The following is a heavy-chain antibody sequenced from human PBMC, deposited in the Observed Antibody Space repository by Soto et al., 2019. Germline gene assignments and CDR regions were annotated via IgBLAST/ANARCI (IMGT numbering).Heavy chain of an antibody. CDR3: ARDKVPFYGPGSFAY. D-gene: IGHD3-10*01. CDR1: GFTFSSYW. V-gene: IGHV3-74*01. J-gene: IGHJ4*02. Sequence: EVQLVESGGGLVQPGGSLRLSCAASGFTFSSYWMHWVRQAPGKGLVWVSRITSDGSDTTYADSVKGRFTISRDSAKNTLLLQLNSLRAEDTAVYYCARDKVPFYGPGSFAYWGQGTLVTVSS. CDR2: ITSDGSDT.